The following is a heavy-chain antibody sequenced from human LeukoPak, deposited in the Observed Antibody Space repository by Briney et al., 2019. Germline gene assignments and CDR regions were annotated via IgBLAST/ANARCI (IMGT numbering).Heavy chain of an antibody. D-gene: IGHD3-10*01. Sequence: ASVKVSCKASGYTFTSYGITWVRQAPGQGLEWMGWISGYNGNTNYAQKFQGRVTMTTDTSTSTVYMELRGLRSDGTAVYYCARDDNYGSGQPDDWGQGTLVTVSS. CDR3: ARDDNYGSGQPDD. V-gene: IGHV1-18*01. J-gene: IGHJ4*02. CDR1: GYTFTSYG. CDR2: ISGYNGNT.